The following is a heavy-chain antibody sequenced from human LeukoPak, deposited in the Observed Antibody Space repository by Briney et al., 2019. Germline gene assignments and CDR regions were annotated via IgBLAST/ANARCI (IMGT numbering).Heavy chain of an antibody. Sequence: ASVKVSCKASGYTFSSYYMHWVRQAPGQGLEWMGIINPSGGSTSYAQKFQGRVTMTRDTSTSTVYMELSSLRSEDTAVYYCARGRPYDFWSGYSHWFDPWGQGTLVTVSS. D-gene: IGHD3-3*01. V-gene: IGHV1-46*01. CDR3: ARGRPYDFWSGYSHWFDP. J-gene: IGHJ5*02. CDR2: INPSGGST. CDR1: GYTFSSYY.